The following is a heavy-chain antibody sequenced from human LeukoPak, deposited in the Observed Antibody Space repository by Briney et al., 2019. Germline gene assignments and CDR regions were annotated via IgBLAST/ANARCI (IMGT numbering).Heavy chain of an antibody. Sequence: PGGSLRLSCAASGFTFSTYAMHWVRQAPGKGLEWVANIKQDGSEIFYVDSVKGRFTISRDNAKNSLYLQMNSLRAEDTAVYYCAKGGWYYFDYWGQGTLVTVSS. V-gene: IGHV3-7*01. CDR2: IKQDGSEI. J-gene: IGHJ4*02. CDR1: GFTFSTYA. D-gene: IGHD6-19*01. CDR3: AKGGWYYFDY.